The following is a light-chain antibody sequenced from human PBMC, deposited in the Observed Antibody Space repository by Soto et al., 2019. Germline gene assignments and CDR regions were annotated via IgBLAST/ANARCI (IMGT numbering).Light chain of an antibody. CDR1: QNIRNS. V-gene: IGKV1-39*01. CDR3: QQSSSTPVT. J-gene: IGKJ1*01. Sequence: DIQMTQSPLSLSASVGDRVTITCRASQNIRNSLNWYQMKPGKAPRFLIFSASRLESGVPSRFSGSGSGTDFTLTITSLQPEDFATYSCQQSSSTPVTFGQGTKVEVK. CDR2: SAS.